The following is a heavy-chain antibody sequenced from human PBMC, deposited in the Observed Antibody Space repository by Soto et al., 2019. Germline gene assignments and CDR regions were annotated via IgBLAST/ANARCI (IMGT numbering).Heavy chain of an antibody. V-gene: IGHV1-58*01. D-gene: IGHD3-22*01. CDR1: GFTFTSSA. CDR2: IVVGSGNT. CDR3: AAYRYAVNGEDSSGYYYYYYGMDV. Sequence: SVKVSCKASGFTFTSSAVQWVRQARGQRLEWIGWIVVGSGNTNYAQKFQERVTITRDMSTSTAYMELSSLRSEDTAVYYCAAYRYAVNGEDSSGYYYYYYGMDVWGQGTTVTVSS. J-gene: IGHJ6*02.